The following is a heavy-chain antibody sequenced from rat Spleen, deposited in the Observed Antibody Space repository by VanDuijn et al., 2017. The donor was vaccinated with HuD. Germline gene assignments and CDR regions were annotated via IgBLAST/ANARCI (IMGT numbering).Heavy chain of an antibody. V-gene: IGHV5-25*01. CDR1: GFTFSNYY. J-gene: IGHJ2*01. CDR3: ARHEGSYGGYSEFDY. CDR2: ISNARGIT. D-gene: IGHD1-11*01. Sequence: EVQLVESDGGLVQPGRSLKLSCAASGFTFSNYYMAWVRQAPGMGLEWIASISNARGITYYPDSVKGRFTISRDIANSTLYLRMNSLRSEDTATYYCARHEGSYGGYSEFDYWGQGVMVTVSS.